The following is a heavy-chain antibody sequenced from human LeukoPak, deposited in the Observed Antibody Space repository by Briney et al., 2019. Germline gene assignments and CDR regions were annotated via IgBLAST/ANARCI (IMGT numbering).Heavy chain of an antibody. CDR2: IYHSGST. V-gene: IGHV4-59*01. J-gene: IGHJ4*02. Sequence: SETLSLTCTVSGGSISSYYWSWIRQPPGKGLEWVGYIYHSGSTKYNPSLKSRVTISVDTSKNQFSLKLSSVTAADTAVYYCARDGYSGNDGLWGQGSLVTVSS. D-gene: IGHD5-12*01. CDR1: GGSISSYY. CDR3: ARDGYSGNDGL.